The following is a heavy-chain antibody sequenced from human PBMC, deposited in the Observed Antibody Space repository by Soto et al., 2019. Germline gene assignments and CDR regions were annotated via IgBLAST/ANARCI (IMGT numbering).Heavy chain of an antibody. D-gene: IGHD3-16*02. V-gene: IGHV4-59*01. CDR3: ASSYDYIWGSYRYNSKGAFDI. Sequence: SETLSLTCTVAGGSISSYYWSWIRQPTGKGLEWIGYIYYSGSTNYNPSLKSRVTISVDTSKNQFSLKLSSVTAADTAVYYCASSYDYIWGSYRYNSKGAFDIWGQGTMVTVSS. CDR2: IYYSGST. CDR1: GGSISSYY. J-gene: IGHJ3*02.